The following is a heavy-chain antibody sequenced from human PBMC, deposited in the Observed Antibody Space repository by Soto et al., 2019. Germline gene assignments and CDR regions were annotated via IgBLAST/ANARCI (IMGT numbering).Heavy chain of an antibody. V-gene: IGHV4-59*01. J-gene: IGHJ4*02. CDR2: FFYSGIT. CDR1: GSSITNYY. D-gene: IGHD6-25*01. CDR3: ARGERGSGRNFDY. Sequence: CTVSGSSITNYYWNWIRQTPGKGLERIADFFYSGITNSNPSLRSQVTISVDTSKNQFSLRLTSVTAADTAVYYCARGERGSGRNFDYWGQGILFTVSS.